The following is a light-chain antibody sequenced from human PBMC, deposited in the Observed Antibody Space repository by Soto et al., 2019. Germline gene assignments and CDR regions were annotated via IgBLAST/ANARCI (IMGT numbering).Light chain of an antibody. CDR3: MQALQTPIT. CDR2: LGS. CDR1: QSLLHSNGYNY. J-gene: IGKJ5*01. Sequence: DIVMTQSPLSLPVTPGEPASISCRSSQSLLHSNGYNYLDWYLQKPGQSPHLLIYLGSNRASGVPDRFSGSGSDTDFTLKISRVEAEDVGVYYCMQALQTPITFGQGTRLEIK. V-gene: IGKV2-28*01.